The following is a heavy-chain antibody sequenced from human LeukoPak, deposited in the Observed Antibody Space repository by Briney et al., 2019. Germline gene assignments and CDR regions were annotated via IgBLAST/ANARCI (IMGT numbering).Heavy chain of an antibody. CDR3: ARGKGYFDY. Sequence: SETLSLTCTVSGGSISGYYWSWIRQPPGKGLERMGHIYYTGSTNYSPSLKSRLTISADTSENQFSLKLSSVTAADTAVYYCARGKGYFDYWGQGTLVTVSS. CDR2: IYYTGST. CDR1: GGSISGYY. J-gene: IGHJ4*02. V-gene: IGHV4-59*01.